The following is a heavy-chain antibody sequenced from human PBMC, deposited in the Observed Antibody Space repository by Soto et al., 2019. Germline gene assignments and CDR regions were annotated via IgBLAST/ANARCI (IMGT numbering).Heavy chain of an antibody. V-gene: IGHV3-21*01. CDR2: ISSSSSYI. D-gene: IGHD6-19*01. J-gene: IGHJ2*01. CDR3: ARDQVAGTRYFDL. Sequence: EVQLVESGGGLVKPGGSLRLSCAASGFTFSSYSMNWVRQAPGKWLEWVSSISSSSSYIYYADSVKGRFTISRDNAKNSLYLQMNSLRAADTAVYYCARDQVAGTRYFDLWGRGTLVTVSS. CDR1: GFTFSSYS.